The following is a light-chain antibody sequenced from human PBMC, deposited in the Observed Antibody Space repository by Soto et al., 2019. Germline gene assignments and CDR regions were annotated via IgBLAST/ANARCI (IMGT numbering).Light chain of an antibody. CDR2: DAS. V-gene: IGKV3-11*01. CDR1: QSVSSY. Sequence: IVLTQSPATLSLSPGERATLSCRASQSVSSYLAWYQQKPGQAPRLLIYDASNRATGIPARFSGSGSGTDFTLTISSLEPEDFAAYYCQQRSNWPPLTFGGGTKVDI. J-gene: IGKJ4*01. CDR3: QQRSNWPPLT.